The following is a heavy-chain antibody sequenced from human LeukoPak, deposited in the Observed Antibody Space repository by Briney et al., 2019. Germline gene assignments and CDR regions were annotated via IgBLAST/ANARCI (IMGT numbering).Heavy chain of an antibody. V-gene: IGHV1-8*01. CDR2: MSPNSGDT. CDR3: ARTRGYNLGYSDY. Sequence: ASVKVSCTTSGYTFTSFDINWVRQATGQGLEWMGWMSPNSGDTGYAQKFQDRVTMTRNTSKSTAYMELRGLSSEDTAVYYCARTRGYNLGYSDYWGQGALVTVSS. CDR1: GYTFTSFD. D-gene: IGHD5-18*01. J-gene: IGHJ4*02.